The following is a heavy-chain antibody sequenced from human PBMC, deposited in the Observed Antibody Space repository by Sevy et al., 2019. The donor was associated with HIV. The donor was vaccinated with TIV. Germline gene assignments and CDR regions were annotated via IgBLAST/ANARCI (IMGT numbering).Heavy chain of an antibody. CDR1: GFNLRNYG. V-gene: IGHV3-33*01. Sequence: GGSLRLSCAASGFNLRNYGMHWVRQAPGKGLEWVAVIWYDGSNKYYGDSVKGRFTISRDNSKNTVYRQMNSLRAEDTALYYCARAEGRRYFDPSGWFDPWGQGTLVTVSS. CDR3: ARAEGRRYFDPSGWFDP. J-gene: IGHJ5*02. D-gene: IGHD3-9*01. CDR2: IWYDGSNK.